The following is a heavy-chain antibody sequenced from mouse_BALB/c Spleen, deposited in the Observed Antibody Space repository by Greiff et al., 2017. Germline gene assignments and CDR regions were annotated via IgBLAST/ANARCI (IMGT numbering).Heavy chain of an antibody. CDR1: GYSITSGYY. V-gene: IGHV3-6*02. J-gene: IGHJ3*01. CDR3: ARDLHYYGFAY. CDR2: ISYDGSN. Sequence: EVQLQESGPGLVKPSQSLSLTCSVTGYSITSGYYWNWIRQFPGNKLEWMGYISYDGSNNYNPSLKNRISITRDTSKNQFFLKLNSVTTEDTATYYCARDLHYYGFAYWGQGTLVTVSA. D-gene: IGHD1-2*01.